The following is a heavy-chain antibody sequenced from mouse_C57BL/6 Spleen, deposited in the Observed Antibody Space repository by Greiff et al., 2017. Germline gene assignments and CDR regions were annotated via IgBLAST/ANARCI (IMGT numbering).Heavy chain of an antibody. CDR1: GFSLTSYG. Sequence: QVTLKESGPGLVQPSQSLSITCTVSGFSLTSYGVHWVRQSPGKGLEWLGVIWSGGSTDYNAAFISRLSISKDNSKSQVFFKMNSLQADDTAIYYCAREGIYDYGPWYFDVWGTGTTVTVSS. J-gene: IGHJ1*03. CDR2: IWSGGST. CDR3: AREGIYDYGPWYFDV. D-gene: IGHD2-4*01. V-gene: IGHV2-2*01.